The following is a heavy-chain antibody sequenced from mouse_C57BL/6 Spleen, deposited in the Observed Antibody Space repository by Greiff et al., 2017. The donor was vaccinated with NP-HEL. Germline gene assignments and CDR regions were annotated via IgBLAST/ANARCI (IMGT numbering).Heavy chain of an antibody. J-gene: IGHJ2*01. D-gene: IGHD1-2*01. Sequence: DVKLQESGPGLVKPSQSLSLTCSVTGYSITSGYYWNWIRQFPGNKLEWMGYISYDGSNNYNPSLKNRISITRDTSKNQFFLKLNSVTTEDTATYYCARVDYYGNYFDYWGQGTTLTVSS. CDR3: ARVDYYGNYFDY. CDR1: GYSITSGYY. V-gene: IGHV3-6*01. CDR2: ISYDGSN.